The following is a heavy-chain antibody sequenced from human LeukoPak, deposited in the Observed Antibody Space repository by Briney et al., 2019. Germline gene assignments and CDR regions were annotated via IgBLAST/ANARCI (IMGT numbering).Heavy chain of an antibody. CDR2: ISGSGGTI. CDR1: GFGFYNYA. CDR3: AKPPYDDYYYYFDY. Sequence: GSLRLSCAASGFGFYNYAMSWVRQAPGKGLEWLSGISGSGGTIYYVDSVKGRFTLSRDNSKNTLYLQMNSLRAEDTAVYYCAKPPYDDYYYYFDYWGQGTLVTVSS. V-gene: IGHV3-23*01. J-gene: IGHJ4*02. D-gene: IGHD4-17*01.